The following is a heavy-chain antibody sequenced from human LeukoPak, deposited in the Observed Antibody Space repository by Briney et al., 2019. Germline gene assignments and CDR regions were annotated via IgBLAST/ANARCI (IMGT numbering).Heavy chain of an antibody. CDR2: IKSKTDGGTT. D-gene: IGHD3-22*01. CDR3: TTDYYYYDSSGYKGGDY. J-gene: IGHJ4*02. Sequence: GGSLRLSCAASGFTFSNAWMNWVRQAPGKGLEWVGRIKSKTDGGTTDYAAPVKGRFTISRDDSKNTLYLQMNSLKTEDTAVYCCTTDYYYYDSSGYKGGDYWGQGTLVTVSS. V-gene: IGHV3-15*07. CDR1: GFTFSNAW.